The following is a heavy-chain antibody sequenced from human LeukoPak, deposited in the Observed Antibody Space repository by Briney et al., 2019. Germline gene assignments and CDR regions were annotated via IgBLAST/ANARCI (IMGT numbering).Heavy chain of an antibody. CDR2: IYYSGST. J-gene: IGHJ5*02. D-gene: IGHD1-26*01. CDR1: GGSISSSSYY. V-gene: IGHV4-39*07. CDR3: AKNGQSGFSFDP. Sequence: SETLSLTCTVSGGSISSSSYYWGWIRQPPGKGLEWIGSIYYSGSTYYNPSLKSRVTISADSSRNQFSLKLTSVTAADTAVYHCAKNGQSGFSFDPWGQGTLVTVSS.